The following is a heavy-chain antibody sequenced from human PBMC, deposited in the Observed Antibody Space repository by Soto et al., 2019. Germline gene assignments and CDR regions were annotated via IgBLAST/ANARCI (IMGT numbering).Heavy chain of an antibody. D-gene: IGHD5-18*01. J-gene: IGHJ6*02. CDR2: ISAYNGNT. CDR3: ARDRSSTWIQPNYYYGMDV. V-gene: IGHV1-18*01. Sequence: ASVKVSCKASGYTFTSYGISWVRQAPGQGLEWMGWISAYNGNTNYAQKLQGRVTMTTDTSTSTAYMELRSLRSDDTAVYYCARDRSSTWIQPNYYYGMDVWGPGPTMTV. CDR1: GYTFTSYG.